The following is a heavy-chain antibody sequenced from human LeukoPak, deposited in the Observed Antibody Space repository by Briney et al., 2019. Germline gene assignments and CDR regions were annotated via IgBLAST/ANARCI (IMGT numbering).Heavy chain of an antibody. V-gene: IGHV3-30-3*01. D-gene: IGHD2-15*01. CDR1: GFTFSSYA. Sequence: PGGSLRLSGAASGFTFSSYAMHWVRQAPGKGLEWVAVISYDGSNKYYADSVKGRFTISRDNSKNTLYLQMNSLRAEDTAVYYCARRYCSGGTCYSFRGDWFDPWGQGTLVTVSS. J-gene: IGHJ5*02. CDR3: ARRYCSGGTCYSFRGDWFDP. CDR2: ISYDGSNK.